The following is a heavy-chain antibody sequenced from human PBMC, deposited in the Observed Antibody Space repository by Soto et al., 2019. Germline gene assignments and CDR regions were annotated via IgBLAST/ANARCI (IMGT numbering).Heavy chain of an antibody. Sequence: QVQLVQSGTEVKKPGSSVKVSCKASGGTFRNYPINWVRQAPGQGLEWMGSIFPLTDIPDYAQNFQARLTISADKSTSTAYMELSSLTSDDTDMYFCARGPLVVLNYFESWGQGTLVPVSS. V-gene: IGHV1-69*02. CDR2: IFPLTDIP. J-gene: IGHJ4*02. CDR3: ARGPLVVLNYFES. CDR1: GGTFRNYP.